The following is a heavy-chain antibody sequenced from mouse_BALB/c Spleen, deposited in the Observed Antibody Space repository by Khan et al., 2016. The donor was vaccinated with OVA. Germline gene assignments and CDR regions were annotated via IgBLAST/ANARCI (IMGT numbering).Heavy chain of an antibody. CDR2: IFPGSGNT. D-gene: IGHD2-3*01. J-gene: IGHJ3*01. CDR1: GYTFTDYF. Sequence: QVQLKESGPELVKPGASVKMSCKASGYTFTDYFITWVKQRSGQGLEWIAEIFPGSGNTYYNETFKGKATLTVDKSSNTAYMQLSSLTSEDSAVYFCGRKGDDGYFLTYWGQGTLVTVSA. V-gene: IGHV1-77*01. CDR3: GRKGDDGYFLTY.